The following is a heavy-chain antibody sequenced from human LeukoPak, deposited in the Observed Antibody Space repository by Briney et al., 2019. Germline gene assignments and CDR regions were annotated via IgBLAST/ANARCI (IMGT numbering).Heavy chain of an antibody. D-gene: IGHD3-10*01. Sequence: ASVKVSCKTSGYTFTTYGISWVRQAPGQGLEWMGWISGSNGNTKYAQRVQGRVTMTTDTSTTTAYMEVRSLRSDDTAVYYCARDRDRMVQGVTALFDYWGQGTLVTVSS. CDR3: ARDRDRMVQGVTALFDY. CDR1: GYTFTTYG. J-gene: IGHJ4*02. CDR2: ISGSNGNT. V-gene: IGHV1-18*04.